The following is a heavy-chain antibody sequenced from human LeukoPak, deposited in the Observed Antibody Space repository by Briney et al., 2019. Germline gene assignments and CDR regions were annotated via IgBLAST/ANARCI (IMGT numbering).Heavy chain of an antibody. J-gene: IGHJ4*02. CDR3: ARGATYAYYFDY. CDR2: INTDGSST. CDR1: GFTFSSYW. Sequence: PGGSLRLSCAASGFTFSSYWMHWVRQAPGKGLVWVSRINTDGSSTNYADSVEGRFTISRDNAKNTVYLQMNSLRAEDTAVYYCARGATYAYYFDYWGQGILVTVSS. D-gene: IGHD4-17*01. V-gene: IGHV3-74*01.